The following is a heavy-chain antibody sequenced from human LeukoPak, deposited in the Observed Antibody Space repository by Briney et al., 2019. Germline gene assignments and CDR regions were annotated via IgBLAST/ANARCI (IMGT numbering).Heavy chain of an antibody. CDR1: GFTVSSNY. CDR2: IYSGGST. Sequence: GGSLRLSRAASGFTVSSNYMSWVRQAPGKGLEWVSVIYSGGSTYYADSVKGRFTISRDNSKNTLYLQMNSLRAEDTAVYYCARSVALYYFDYWGQGTLDTVSS. CDR3: ARSVALYYFDY. V-gene: IGHV3-66*02. J-gene: IGHJ4*02.